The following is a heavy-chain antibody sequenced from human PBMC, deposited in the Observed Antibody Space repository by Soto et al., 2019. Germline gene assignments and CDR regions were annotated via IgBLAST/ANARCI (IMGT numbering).Heavy chain of an antibody. V-gene: IGHV4-31*01. J-gene: IGHJ6*02. Sequence: PSETLSLTCTVSGGSISSGGYYWSWIRQHPGKGLEWIGYIYYSGSTYYNPSLKSPVTISVDTPKNQLSLKLSSVTAADTAVYYCARSRRSYCSSTSCSHGMDVWGQGITVTVSS. CDR3: ARSRRSYCSSTSCSHGMDV. CDR1: GGSISSGGYY. CDR2: IYYSGST. D-gene: IGHD2-2*01.